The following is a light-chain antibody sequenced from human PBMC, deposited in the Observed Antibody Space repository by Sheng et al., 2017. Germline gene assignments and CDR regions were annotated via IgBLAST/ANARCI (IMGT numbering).Light chain of an antibody. CDR2: GTS. J-gene: IGKJ3*01. Sequence: EIVLTQSPGTLSLSPGERATLSCRASQSVSSSYLAWYQQKPGQAPRLLIYGTSSRATGIPDRFSGSGSGTDFALTISRLEPEDIATYYCQQYDNVRSTFGPGTKVDIK. CDR3: QQYDNVRST. V-gene: IGKV3-20*01. CDR1: QSVSSSY.